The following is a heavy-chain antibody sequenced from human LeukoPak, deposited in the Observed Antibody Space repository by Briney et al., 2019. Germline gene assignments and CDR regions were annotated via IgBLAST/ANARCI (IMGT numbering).Heavy chain of an antibody. CDR1: GGSISSYY. D-gene: IGHD4-23*01. Sequence: PSETLSLTCTVSGGSISSYYWGWIRQPPGKGLEWIGSIYYSGSTYYNPSLKSRVTISVDTSKNQFSLKLSSVTAADTAVYYCARLSNGGSDYWGQGTLVTVSS. CDR2: IYYSGST. V-gene: IGHV4-39*01. J-gene: IGHJ4*02. CDR3: ARLSNGGSDY.